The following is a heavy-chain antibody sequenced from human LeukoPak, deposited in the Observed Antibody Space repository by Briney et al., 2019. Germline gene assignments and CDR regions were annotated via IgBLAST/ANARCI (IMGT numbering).Heavy chain of an antibody. V-gene: IGHV4-39*01. CDR2: IYYSGST. CDR1: GGSISSSSYY. CDR3: ARVAYGSGSYYPYYYYYGMDV. Sequence: SSETLSLTCSVSGGSISSSSYYWGWIRQPPGKGLEWIGSIYYSGSTYYNPSLKSRVTISVDTSKNQFSLKLSSVTAADTAVYYCARVAYGSGSYYPYYYYYGMDVWGQGTTVTVSS. D-gene: IGHD3-10*01. J-gene: IGHJ6*02.